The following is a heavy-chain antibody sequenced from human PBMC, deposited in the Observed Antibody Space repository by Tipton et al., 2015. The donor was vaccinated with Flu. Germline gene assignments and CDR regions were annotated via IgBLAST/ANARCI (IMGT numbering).Heavy chain of an antibody. J-gene: IGHJ3*02. CDR2: IYHSGST. CDR3: ARGVDTAMGDAFDI. D-gene: IGHD5-18*01. Sequence: TLSLTCAVSGGSISSGGYSWSWIRQPPGKGLEWIGYIYHSGSTYYNPSLKSRVTISVDRSKNQFSLKLSSVTAADTAVYYCARGVDTAMGDAFDIWGQGTMVTVSS. CDR1: GGSISSGGYS. V-gene: IGHV4-30-2*01.